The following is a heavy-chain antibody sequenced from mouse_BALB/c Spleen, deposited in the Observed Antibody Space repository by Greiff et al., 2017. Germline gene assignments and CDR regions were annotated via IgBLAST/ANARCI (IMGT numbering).Heavy chain of an antibody. J-gene: IGHJ2*01. CDR3: ARLLRYYFDY. CDR2: IYPGNGDT. V-gene: IGHV1-12*01. D-gene: IGHD1-1*01. Sequence: QVQLQQPGAELVKPGASVKMSCKASGYTFTSYNMHWVKQTPGQGLEWIGAIYPGNGDTSYNQKFKGKATLTADKSSSTAYMQLSSLTSEDSAVYYCARLLRYYFDYWGQGTTLTVSS. CDR1: GYTFTSYN.